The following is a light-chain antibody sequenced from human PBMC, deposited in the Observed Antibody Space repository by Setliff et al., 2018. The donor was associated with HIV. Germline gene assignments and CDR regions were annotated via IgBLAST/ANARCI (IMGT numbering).Light chain of an antibody. Sequence: DLAQPASVSGSPGQSITISCTGTNSDVGGYNYVSWYQQYPGKAPKLMIYEVSNRPSGVSNRFSGSKSDNTASLTISGLQTEDEADYYCCSYGSGDIWIFGGGTKVTVL. CDR3: CSYGSGDIWI. CDR2: EVS. CDR1: NSDVGGYNY. V-gene: IGLV2-14*01. J-gene: IGLJ2*01.